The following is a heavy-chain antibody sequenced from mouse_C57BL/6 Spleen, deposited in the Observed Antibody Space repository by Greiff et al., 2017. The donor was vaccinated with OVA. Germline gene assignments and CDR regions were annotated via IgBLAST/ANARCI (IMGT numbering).Heavy chain of an antibody. CDR1: GYAFSSSW. D-gene: IGHD3-2*02. CDR2: IYPGDGDT. V-gene: IGHV1-82*01. CDR3: ARSSTAQATDY. Sequence: QVQLQQSGPELVKPGASVKISCKASGYAFSSSWMNWVKQRPGKGLEWIGRIYPGDGDTNYNGKFKGKATLTADKSSSTAYMQLSSLTSEDSAVYFCARSSTAQATDYWGQGTTLTVSS. J-gene: IGHJ2*01.